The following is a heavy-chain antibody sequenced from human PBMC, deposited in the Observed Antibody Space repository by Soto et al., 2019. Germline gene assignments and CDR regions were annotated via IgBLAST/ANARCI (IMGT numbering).Heavy chain of an antibody. CDR2: INPSGGST. V-gene: IGHV1-46*01. J-gene: IGHJ4*02. D-gene: IGHD2-2*02. CDR3: ARDAGYCSSTSCYTEYFDY. Sequence: ASVKVSCKASGHTFTSYYMHWVRQAPGQGLEWMGIINPSGGSTSYAQKFQGRVTMTRDTSTSTVYMELSSLRSEDTAVYYCARDAGYCSSTSCYTEYFDYWGQGTLVTVSS. CDR1: GHTFTSYY.